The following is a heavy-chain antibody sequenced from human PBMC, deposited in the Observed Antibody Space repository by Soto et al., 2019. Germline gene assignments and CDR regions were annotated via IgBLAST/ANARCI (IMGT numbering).Heavy chain of an antibody. D-gene: IGHD1-26*01. J-gene: IGHJ4*02. V-gene: IGHV1-8*01. CDR1: GYSFTSLD. CDR3: ARGVSAGVDY. Sequence: ASVKVSCKASGYSFTSLDINWVRQTAGQGLEWMGWMQPSTGRTGYAQKFQGRVAMTRDTSINTAYMELTTLTSDDTALYYCARGVSAGVDYWGQGTLVTVSS. CDR2: MQPSTGRT.